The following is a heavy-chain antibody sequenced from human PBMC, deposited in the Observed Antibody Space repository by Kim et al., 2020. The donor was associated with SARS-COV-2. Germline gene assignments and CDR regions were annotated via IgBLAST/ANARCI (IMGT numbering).Heavy chain of an antibody. V-gene: IGHV3-15*01. J-gene: IGHJ4*02. CDR3: TTIPFRVAARRY. D-gene: IGHD6-25*01. Sequence: DYAAPVKDRFTISRDDSENTLYLQMNSLKTDDTAVYYCTTIPFRVAARRYWGQGALVTVSS.